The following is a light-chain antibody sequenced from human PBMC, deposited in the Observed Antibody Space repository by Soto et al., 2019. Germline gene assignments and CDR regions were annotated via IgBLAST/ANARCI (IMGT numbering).Light chain of an antibody. CDR1: QDISGW. CDR3: QQHNAYPPIP. Sequence: DIQMTQSPSTLSASVGDRVIITCRASQDISGWLAWFQQKPGKAPKLLIYDASTLETGVPSRFSGSGSGTEFTLTISSLQPDDFATYYCQQHNAYPPIPFGQGTRV. CDR2: DAS. J-gene: IGKJ5*01. V-gene: IGKV1-5*01.